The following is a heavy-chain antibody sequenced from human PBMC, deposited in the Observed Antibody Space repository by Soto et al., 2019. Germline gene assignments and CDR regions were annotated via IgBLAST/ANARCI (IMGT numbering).Heavy chain of an antibody. Sequence: SVKVSCKASGGTFSSYAISWVRQAPGQGLEWMGGIIPIFGTANYAQKFQGRVTITADKSTSTAYMELSSLRSEDTAVYYCCYVEMATPSYYYGMDVWGQGTTVTVSS. D-gene: IGHD5-12*01. J-gene: IGHJ6*02. CDR1: GGTFSSYA. CDR3: CYVEMATPSYYYGMDV. V-gene: IGHV1-69*06. CDR2: IIPIFGTA.